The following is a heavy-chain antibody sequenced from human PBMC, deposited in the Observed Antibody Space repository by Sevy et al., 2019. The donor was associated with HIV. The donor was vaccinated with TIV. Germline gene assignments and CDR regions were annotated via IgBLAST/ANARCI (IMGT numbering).Heavy chain of an antibody. V-gene: IGHV3-9*01. CDR2: SSWNSGSI. CDR1: GFTFDDYA. Sequence: GGSLRLSYVASGFTFDDYAMHWVRQAPGKGPEWVSGSSWNSGSIGYAESVKGRFTISRDNAKNSLYLQMNSLRVEDTALYYCAKGIGYSNGWYSWFDSWGQGTLVTVS. J-gene: IGHJ5*01. CDR3: AKGIGYSNGWYSWFDS. D-gene: IGHD6-19*01.